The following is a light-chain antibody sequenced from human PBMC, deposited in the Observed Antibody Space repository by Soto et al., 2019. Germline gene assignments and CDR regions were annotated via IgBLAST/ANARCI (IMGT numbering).Light chain of an antibody. V-gene: IGKV3-15*01. CDR2: GAS. CDR1: QSVSSN. J-gene: IGKJ1*01. Sequence: EIVMTQSPATLSVSPGERATLSCRASQSVSSNLAWYQQKPGQAPRLLIYGASTRATGIPARFSGSGSGTEFTLTISSLQSEEFAVYYCKQYNNWPRTFGQGTKVDI. CDR3: KQYNNWPRT.